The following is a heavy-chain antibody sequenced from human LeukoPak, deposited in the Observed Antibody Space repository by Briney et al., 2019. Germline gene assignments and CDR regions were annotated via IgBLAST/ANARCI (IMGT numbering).Heavy chain of an antibody. CDR3: SRGSGWLSVY. J-gene: IGHJ4*02. Sequence: GGSLRLSCTASGFTFGDYLMSWFRQAPGKGLEWIGFISGGTTEYAAPVKGRFTISRDDSTSIAYLQMNSLTTEDTAVYYCSRGSGWLSVYWSQGTLVTVSS. D-gene: IGHD6-19*01. V-gene: IGHV3-49*03. CDR2: ISGGTT. CDR1: GFTFGDYL.